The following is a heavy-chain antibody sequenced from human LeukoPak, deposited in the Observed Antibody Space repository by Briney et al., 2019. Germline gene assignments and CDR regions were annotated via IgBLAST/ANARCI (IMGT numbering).Heavy chain of an antibody. Sequence: GGSLRLSCAASGFTFSSYAMSWVRQAPGKGLEWVSSISSSSSYIYYADSVKGRFTISRDNAKNSLYLQMNSLRAEDTAVYYCAREAHSITIFGVSPGDYWGQGTLVTVSS. CDR2: ISSSSSYI. V-gene: IGHV3-21*01. CDR1: GFTFSSYA. J-gene: IGHJ4*02. D-gene: IGHD3-3*01. CDR3: AREAHSITIFGVSPGDY.